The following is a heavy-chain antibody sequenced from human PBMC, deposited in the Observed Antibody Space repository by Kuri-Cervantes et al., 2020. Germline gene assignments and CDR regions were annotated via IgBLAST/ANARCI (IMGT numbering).Heavy chain of an antibody. CDR1: GYTLTELS. J-gene: IGHJ6*02. D-gene: IGHD1-26*01. Sequence: ASVNVSCKVSGYTLTELSMHWVRQAPGKGLEWMGGFDPEDGETIYAQKFQGRVTMTEDTSTDTAYMELSSLRSEDTAVYYCATAEPGMAYYYYGMDVWGQGTMVTVSS. CDR3: ATAEPGMAYYYYGMDV. V-gene: IGHV1-24*01. CDR2: FDPEDGET.